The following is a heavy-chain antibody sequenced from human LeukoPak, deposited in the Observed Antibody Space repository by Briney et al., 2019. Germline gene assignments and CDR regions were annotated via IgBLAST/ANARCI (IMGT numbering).Heavy chain of an antibody. CDR2: ISGSGGST. CDR3: AKALRVWAPLDY. CDR1: GFTFSSYG. D-gene: IGHD6-13*01. Sequence: GGSLRLSCAASGFTFSSYGMSWVRQAPGKGLEWVSGISGSGGSTYYADSVKGRFTISRDNSKNTLYLQMNSLSPEDTAVYHCAKALRVWAPLDYWGQGILVTVSS. J-gene: IGHJ4*02. V-gene: IGHV3-23*01.